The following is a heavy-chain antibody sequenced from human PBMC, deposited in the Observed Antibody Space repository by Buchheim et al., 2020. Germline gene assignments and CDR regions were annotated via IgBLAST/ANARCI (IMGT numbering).Heavy chain of an antibody. Sequence: QVQLVESGGGVVQPGRSLRLSCAASGFTFSSYAMHWVRQAPGKGLEWVAMISSDGSNKYYPASVKGRFTISRDNSKNTLYLQMNSLRAEDTAVYYCARGEGYSGYDYFDYWGQGTL. J-gene: IGHJ4*02. CDR2: ISSDGSNK. CDR3: ARGEGYSGYDYFDY. V-gene: IGHV3-30-3*01. D-gene: IGHD5-12*01. CDR1: GFTFSSYA.